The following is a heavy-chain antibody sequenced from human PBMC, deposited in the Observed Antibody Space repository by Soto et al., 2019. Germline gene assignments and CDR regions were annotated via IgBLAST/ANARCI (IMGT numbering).Heavy chain of an antibody. CDR1: GFTVSSNY. CDR3: ATRSYSNYYYYYGMDV. J-gene: IGHJ6*02. D-gene: IGHD1-26*01. Sequence: GGSLRLSCAASGFTVSSNYMSWVRQAPGKGLEWVSVIYSGGSTYYADSVKGRFTISRDNSKNTLYLQMNSLRAEDTAVYYCATRSYSNYYYYYGMDVWGQGTTVTVSS. CDR2: IYSGGST. V-gene: IGHV3-66*01.